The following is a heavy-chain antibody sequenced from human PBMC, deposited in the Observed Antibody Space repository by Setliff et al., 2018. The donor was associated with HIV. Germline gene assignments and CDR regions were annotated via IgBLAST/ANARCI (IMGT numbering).Heavy chain of an antibody. Sequence: ASVKVSCKASGYTFTNSFMHWVRQAPGQGLEWMGIINPSDGATTYAGNFQDRVTMTSDTSTSTVYMELSSLRSEDTAIYYCVKEYHTEVTDTRVANYFDYWGQGTLVTVSS. CDR1: GYTFTNSF. CDR2: INPSDGAT. D-gene: IGHD4-4*01. CDR3: VKEYHTEVTDTRVANYFDY. J-gene: IGHJ4*02. V-gene: IGHV1-46*01.